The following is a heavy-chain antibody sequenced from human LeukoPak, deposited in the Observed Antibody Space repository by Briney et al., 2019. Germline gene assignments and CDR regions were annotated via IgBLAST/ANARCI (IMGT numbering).Heavy chain of an antibody. Sequence: ASVKVSCKASGYTFTSYYMHWVRQAPGQGLEWMGWINTNTGNPTYAQGFTGRFVFSLDTSVSTAYLQISSLKAEDTAVYYCAREGPGELGYCSGPCSPFGYWGQGTLVTVSS. V-gene: IGHV7-4-1*02. J-gene: IGHJ4*02. CDR2: INTNTGNP. D-gene: IGHD2-15*01. CDR3: AREGPGELGYCSGPCSPFGY. CDR1: GYTFTSYY.